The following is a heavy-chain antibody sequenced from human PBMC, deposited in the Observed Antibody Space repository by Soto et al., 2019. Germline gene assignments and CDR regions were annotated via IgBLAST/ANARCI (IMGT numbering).Heavy chain of an antibody. V-gene: IGHV3-21*06. CDR3: ARESEDLTSNFDY. CDR2: ISSTTNYI. Sequence: PGGSLRLSCAASGFTFTRYSMNWVRQAPGKGLEWVSSISSTTNYIYYGDSMKGRYTISRDNAKNSLYLEMNSLRAEDTAVYYCARESEDLTSNFDYWGQGTLVTVSS. J-gene: IGHJ4*02. CDR1: GFTFTRYS.